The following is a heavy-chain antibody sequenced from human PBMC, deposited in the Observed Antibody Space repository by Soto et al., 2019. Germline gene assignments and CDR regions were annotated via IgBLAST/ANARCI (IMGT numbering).Heavy chain of an antibody. V-gene: IGHV4-34*01. Sequence: QVQLQQWGAGLLKPSETLSLPCAVYGGSFSGYYWSWIRQPPGKGLEWIGEINHSGSTNYNPSLKSRVTISVDTSKNQFSLKLSSVTAADTAVYYCARGRIVVVTANKYNWFDPWGQGTLVTVSS. D-gene: IGHD2-21*02. CDR3: ARGRIVVVTANKYNWFDP. CDR2: INHSGST. J-gene: IGHJ5*02. CDR1: GGSFSGYY.